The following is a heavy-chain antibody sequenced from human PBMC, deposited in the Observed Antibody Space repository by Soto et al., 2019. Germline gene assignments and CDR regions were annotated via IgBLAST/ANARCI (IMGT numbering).Heavy chain of an antibody. D-gene: IGHD3-10*01. CDR2: IYYSGST. V-gene: IGHV4-30-4*01. CDR3: ARSGRITMVRGVIITENNWYFDL. CDR1: GGSISSGDYY. J-gene: IGHJ2*01. Sequence: SETLSLTCTVSGGSISSGDYYWSWIRQPPGKGLEWIGYIYYSGSTYYNPSLKSRVTISVDTSKNQFSLKLSSVTAADTAVYYCARSGRITMVRGVIITENNWYFDLWGRGTLVTVSS.